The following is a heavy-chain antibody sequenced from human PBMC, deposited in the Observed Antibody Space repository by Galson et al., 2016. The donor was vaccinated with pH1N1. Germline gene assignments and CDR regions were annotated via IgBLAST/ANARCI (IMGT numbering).Heavy chain of an antibody. CDR3: ARDSKGGIPFHY. CDR1: GYTFTDYY. V-gene: IGHV1-2*02. J-gene: IGHJ4*02. D-gene: IGHD1-26*01. Sequence: SVKVSCKASGYTFTDYYIHWVRQAPGKGLEWMGWINPNSDVTKYAQKFQDRVTMTRDTSINTAYMELSGLTSDDTAVYYCARDSKGGIPFHYWGRGTLVALSS. CDR2: INPNSDVT.